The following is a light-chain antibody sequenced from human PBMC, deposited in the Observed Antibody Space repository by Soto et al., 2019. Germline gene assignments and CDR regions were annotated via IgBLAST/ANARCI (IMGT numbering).Light chain of an antibody. Sequence: DLQMTQSPSTLSASVGDRVTITCRASQSISSWLAWYQQKPGQAPKLLIYKASTLQSVVPSRFSGSGSGTEFTLAISSLQPDDSATYYCQQYNDNWTFGQGTKVEIK. CDR3: QQYNDNWT. CDR2: KAS. CDR1: QSISSW. V-gene: IGKV1-5*03. J-gene: IGKJ1*01.